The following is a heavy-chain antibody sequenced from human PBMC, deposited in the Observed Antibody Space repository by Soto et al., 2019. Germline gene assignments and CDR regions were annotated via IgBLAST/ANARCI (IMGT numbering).Heavy chain of an antibody. J-gene: IGHJ3*02. Sequence: QVQLVQSGAEVKKPGSSVKVSCKASGGTFSSYAISWVRQAPGQGLEWMGGIIPIFGTANYAQKFQGRVTITADESTSTAYMELSSLRSEDTAVYYCARGRRRNYYDSSGYAYDAFDIWGQGTMVTVSS. V-gene: IGHV1-69*12. CDR3: ARGRRRNYYDSSGYAYDAFDI. CDR1: GGTFSSYA. D-gene: IGHD3-22*01. CDR2: IIPIFGTA.